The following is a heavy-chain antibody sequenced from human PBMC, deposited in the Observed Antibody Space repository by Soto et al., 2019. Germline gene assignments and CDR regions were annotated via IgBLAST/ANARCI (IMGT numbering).Heavy chain of an antibody. CDR3: AGDVSPGSSSLYLDAFDI. CDR1: GFTLSAYW. D-gene: IGHD6-13*01. V-gene: IGHV3-7*05. CDR2: INRDGSKK. J-gene: IGHJ3*02. Sequence: EVQLEESGGDLVQPGGSLRLSCAASGFTLSAYWMTWVRQAPGKGLEWVANINRDGSKKSYLDSVRGRFTISRDNVGNSLYLHMDSLRADDSALYYCAGDVSPGSSSLYLDAFDIWGQGTMVTVSS.